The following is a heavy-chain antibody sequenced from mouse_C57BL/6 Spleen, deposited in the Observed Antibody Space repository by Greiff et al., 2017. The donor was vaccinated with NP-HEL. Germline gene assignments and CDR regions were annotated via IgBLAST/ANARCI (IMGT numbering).Heavy chain of an antibody. J-gene: IGHJ1*03. D-gene: IGHD2-3*01. CDR1: GFTFSSYA. V-gene: IGHV5-4*01. CDR3: ARGDVEGYFDV. CDR2: ISDGGSYT. Sequence: EVQGVESGGGLVKPGGSLKLSCAASGFTFSSYAMSWVRQTPEKRLEWVATISDGGSYTYYPDNVKGRFTISRDNAKNNLYLQMSHLKSEDTAMYYCARGDVEGYFDVWGTGTTVTVSS.